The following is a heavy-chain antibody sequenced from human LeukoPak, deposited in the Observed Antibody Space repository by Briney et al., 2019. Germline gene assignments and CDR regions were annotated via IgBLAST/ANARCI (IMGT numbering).Heavy chain of an antibody. V-gene: IGHV1-2*02. CDR1: GYTFTGYY. J-gene: IGHJ6*03. CDR2: INPNSGGT. D-gene: IGHD6-6*01. CDR3: ARGGSSSPPGYYYYMDV. Sequence: ASVKVSCKASGYTFTGYYMHWVRQAPGQGLEWMGWINPNSGGTNYAQKFQGRVTMTRDTSISTAYMELSRLRSDDTAVYYCARGGSSSPPGYYYYMDVWGKGTTVTASS.